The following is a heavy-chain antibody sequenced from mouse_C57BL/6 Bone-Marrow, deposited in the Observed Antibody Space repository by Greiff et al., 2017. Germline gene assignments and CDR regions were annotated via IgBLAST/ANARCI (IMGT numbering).Heavy chain of an antibody. CDR2: ISDGGSYT. V-gene: IGHV5-4*03. CDR1: GFTFSSYA. D-gene: IGHD2-12*01. CDR3: SRSTRVRTWYCDV. Sequence: DVMLVESGGGLVKPGGSLKLSCAASGFTFSSYAMSWVRQTPDKRLEWVATISDGGSYTYYPYNVKGRFTISRDNAKNNLYLQMSHLKSEDTAMYYWSRSTRVRTWYCDVWGTGTTVTVSS. J-gene: IGHJ1*03.